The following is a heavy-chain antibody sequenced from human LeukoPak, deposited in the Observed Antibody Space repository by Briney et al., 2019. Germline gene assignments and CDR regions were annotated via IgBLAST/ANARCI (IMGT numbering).Heavy chain of an antibody. D-gene: IGHD3-3*01. CDR3: ARESTIFGVVRLDY. J-gene: IGHJ4*02. CDR1: GGSISSGSYY. V-gene: IGHV4-61*02. CDR2: IYTSGST. Sequence: PSETLSLTCTVSGGSISSGSYYWSWIRQPAGKGLEWIGRIYTSGSTNYNPSLKSRVTISVDTSKNQFSLKLSSVTAADTAVYYCARESTIFGVVRLDYWGQGTLVTVSS.